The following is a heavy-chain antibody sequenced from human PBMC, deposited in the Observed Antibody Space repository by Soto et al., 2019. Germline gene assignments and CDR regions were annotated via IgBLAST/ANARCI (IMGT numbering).Heavy chain of an antibody. V-gene: IGHV3-30-3*01. D-gene: IGHD6-19*01. J-gene: IGHJ4*02. CDR1: GFTFGSYA. CDR2: ISYDGSNK. Sequence: GGPLRLSCAASGFTFGSYAMHWVRKAPGKGLEWVAVISYDGSNKYYADSVKGRFTISRDNSKNTLYLQMNSLRAEDTAVYYCARGQQWLVLDSFDYWGQGTLVTVSS. CDR3: ARGQQWLVLDSFDY.